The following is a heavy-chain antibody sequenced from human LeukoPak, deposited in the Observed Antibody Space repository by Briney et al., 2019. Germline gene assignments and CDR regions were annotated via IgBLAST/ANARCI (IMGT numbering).Heavy chain of an antibody. J-gene: IGHJ3*02. CDR1: GFTFDDYA. CDR2: ISWNSGSI. D-gene: IGHD1-26*01. CDR3: AKDSSSGSGDAFDI. Sequence: GRSLRLSCAASGFTFDDYAMHWVRHAPGKGLEWVSGISWNSGSIGYADSVKGRFTISRDNAKNSLYLQMNSLRAEDTALYYCAKDSSSGSGDAFDIWGQGTMVTVSS. V-gene: IGHV3-9*01.